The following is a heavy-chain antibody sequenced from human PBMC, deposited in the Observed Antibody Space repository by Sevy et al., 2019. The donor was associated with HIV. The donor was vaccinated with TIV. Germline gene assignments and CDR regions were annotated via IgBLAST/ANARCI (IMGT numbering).Heavy chain of an antibody. Sequence: GGSLRLSCAASGLTVSDSYMAWVRQSPGKGLEWVSLIHSSGATYYADSVKGRFTLSRGRSENTLYLQMNTLGAEDTALYYCARVFWDYRQRRGAYFDYWGQGTLVTVSS. CDR3: ARVFWDYRQRRGAYFDY. CDR1: GLTVSDSY. J-gene: IGHJ4*02. D-gene: IGHD1-7*01. CDR2: IHSSGAT. V-gene: IGHV3-53*01.